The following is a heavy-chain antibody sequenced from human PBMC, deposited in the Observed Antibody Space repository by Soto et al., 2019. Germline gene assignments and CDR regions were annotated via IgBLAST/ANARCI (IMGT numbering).Heavy chain of an antibody. CDR3: AVAGVVPAARSVKYYYYYGMDV. Sequence: GASVKVSCKASGFTFTSSAVQWLRQARGQRLEWIGWIVVGSGNTNYAQKFQERVTITRDMSTSTAYMELSSLRSEDTAVYYCAVAGVVPAARSVKYYYYYGMDVWGQGTTVTVS. V-gene: IGHV1-58*01. D-gene: IGHD2-2*01. J-gene: IGHJ6*02. CDR1: GFTFTSSA. CDR2: IVVGSGNT.